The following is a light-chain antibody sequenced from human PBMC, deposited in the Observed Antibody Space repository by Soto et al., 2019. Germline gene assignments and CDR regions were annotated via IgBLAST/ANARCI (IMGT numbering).Light chain of an antibody. CDR2: RTS. Sequence: EIVMTQSPATLSVSPGERATLSCRATQSVRSNLAWYQQKPGQAPRLLIYRTSNRATGIPARFSGSGSGTDFTLTISSLQSEDFAVYYCQQYNNWPLSFGQGTKLEIK. V-gene: IGKV3-15*01. CDR1: QSVRSN. CDR3: QQYNNWPLS. J-gene: IGKJ2*03.